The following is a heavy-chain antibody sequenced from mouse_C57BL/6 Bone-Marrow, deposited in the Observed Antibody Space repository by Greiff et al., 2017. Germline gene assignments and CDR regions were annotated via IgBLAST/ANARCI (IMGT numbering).Heavy chain of an antibody. CDR1: GFTFSSYT. V-gene: IGHV5-9*01. CDR2: ISGGGGNT. Sequence: EVKLMESGGGLVKPGGSLKLSCAASGFTFSSYTMSWVRQTPEKRLQWVAAISGGGGNTYYPDSVQGRFTISRDNDKNILYLQMSSLRSEDTALYYCSRQVTTVIATKYFDVWGTGTTVTVSS. J-gene: IGHJ1*03. CDR3: SRQVTTVIATKYFDV. D-gene: IGHD1-1*01.